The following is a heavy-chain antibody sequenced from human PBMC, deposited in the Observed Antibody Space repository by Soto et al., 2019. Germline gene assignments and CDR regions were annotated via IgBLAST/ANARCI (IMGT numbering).Heavy chain of an antibody. CDR1: GDIFINYY. V-gene: IGHV1-46*04. Sequence: QVQLVQSGAEVKKPGASVKISCKTSGDIFINYYIHWVRQAPGQGLEWVALFNPMSGSTNYAQKLQGRVPVTSDTSTSTVYMELSSLISEDTAVYYCARDLAAAAYWGQGTLVTVSS. D-gene: IGHD6-13*01. CDR3: ARDLAAAAY. CDR2: FNPMSGST. J-gene: IGHJ4*02.